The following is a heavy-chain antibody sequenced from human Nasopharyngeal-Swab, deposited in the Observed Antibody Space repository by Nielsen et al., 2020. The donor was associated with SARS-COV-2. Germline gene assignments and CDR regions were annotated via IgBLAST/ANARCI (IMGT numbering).Heavy chain of an antibody. CDR2: ISGDGDSA. V-gene: IGHV3-43*02. Sequence: WIRQPPGKGLEWVSLISGDGDSASYRDSVKGRFTISRENNKNSLYLQMNSLTVEDTALYYCAKPFWSGYYSGDSFDFWGQGTMVTGSS. J-gene: IGHJ3*01. D-gene: IGHD3-3*01. CDR3: AKPFWSGYYSGDSFDF.